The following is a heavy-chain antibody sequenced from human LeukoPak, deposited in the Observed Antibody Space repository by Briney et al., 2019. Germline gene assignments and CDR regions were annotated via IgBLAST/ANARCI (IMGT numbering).Heavy chain of an antibody. Sequence: SETLSLTCAVYGGSFSGYYWSWIRQPPGKGLEWIGEINHSGSTNYNPSLKSRVTISVDTSKNQFSLKLSSVTAEDTAVYYCARKTGGDWGQGTLVTVSS. D-gene: IGHD3-10*01. CDR1: GGSFSGYY. CDR2: INHSGST. CDR3: ARKTGGD. V-gene: IGHV4-34*01. J-gene: IGHJ4*02.